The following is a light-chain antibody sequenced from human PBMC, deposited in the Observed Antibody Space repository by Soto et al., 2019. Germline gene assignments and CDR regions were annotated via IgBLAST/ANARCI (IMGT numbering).Light chain of an antibody. Sequence: QSVLTQPPPVSGAPGQRVTISCTGSSSNIGAGYDVHWYQQLPGTAPKLLIYGNSNRPSGVPDRFSGSKSGTSASLAITGLQAEDEADYYCQSYDSSLGDLCVFGGGTTLTVL. V-gene: IGLV1-40*01. CDR1: SSNIGAGYD. CDR3: QSYDSSLGDLCV. CDR2: GNS. J-gene: IGLJ3*02.